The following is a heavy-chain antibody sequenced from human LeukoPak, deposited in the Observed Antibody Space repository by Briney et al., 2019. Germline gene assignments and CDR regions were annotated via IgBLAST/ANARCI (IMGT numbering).Heavy chain of an antibody. CDR3: ARASITIFGVATSEDAFDI. CDR1: GGTFSSYA. J-gene: IGHJ3*02. D-gene: IGHD3-3*01. V-gene: IGHV1-69*13. CDR2: IIPIFGTA. Sequence: SVKVSCKASGGTFSSYAISWVRQAPGQGLEWMGGIIPIFGTANYAQKFQGRVTITADESTSTAYMELSSLRSEDTAVYYCARASITIFGVATSEDAFDIWGQGTMVTVSS.